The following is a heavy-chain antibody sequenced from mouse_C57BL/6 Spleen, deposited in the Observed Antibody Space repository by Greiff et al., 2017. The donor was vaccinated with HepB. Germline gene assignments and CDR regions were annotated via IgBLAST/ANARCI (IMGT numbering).Heavy chain of an antibody. V-gene: IGHV5-12*01. Sequence: EVKLMESGGGLVQPGGSLKLSCAASGFTFSDYYMYWVRQTPEKRLEWVAYISNGGGSTYYPDTVKGRFTISRDNAKNTLYLQMSRLKSEDTAMYYCASTNWDGWYFDVWGTGTTVTVSS. CDR3: ASTNWDGWYFDV. D-gene: IGHD4-1*02. CDR1: GFTFSDYY. CDR2: ISNGGGST. J-gene: IGHJ1*03.